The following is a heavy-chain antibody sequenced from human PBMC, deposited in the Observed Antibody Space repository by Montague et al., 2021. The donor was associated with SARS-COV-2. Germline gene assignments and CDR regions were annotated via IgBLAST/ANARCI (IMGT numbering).Heavy chain of an antibody. CDR2: IYYGGST. CDR3: ASGSGWMGNACDI. J-gene: IGHJ3*02. V-gene: IGHV4-59*07. D-gene: IGHD6-19*01. CDR1: GGSISSYC. Sequence: SDTLSLTCTVSGGSISSYCGCWIRQPPGQGLEWIGYIYYGGSTNSNSSLTSRVPISVDTSKTQISLKLSSVTAADTAVYYCASGSGWMGNACDIWGQGTMVTVSS.